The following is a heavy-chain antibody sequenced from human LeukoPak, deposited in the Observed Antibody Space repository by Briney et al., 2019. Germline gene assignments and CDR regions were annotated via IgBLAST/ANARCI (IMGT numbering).Heavy chain of an antibody. Sequence: SETLSLICSVSRGSISSGNYYWGWIRQPPGKGLEWIGNIYYSGTTYYNPSLPSLKSRVTILIDTSKNQFSLWLRSVTAADTAVYYCASLRKRGGAFDLWGQGTVVTVSS. J-gene: IGHJ3*01. CDR3: ASLRKRGGAFDL. CDR2: IYYSGTT. V-gene: IGHV4-39*07. CDR1: RGSISSGNYY.